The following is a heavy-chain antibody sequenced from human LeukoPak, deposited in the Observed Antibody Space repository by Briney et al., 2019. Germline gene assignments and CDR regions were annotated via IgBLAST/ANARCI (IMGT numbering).Heavy chain of an antibody. CDR1: GGSISSYY. Sequence: SETLSLTCTVSGGSISSYYWSWIRQPPGKGLEWIGYIYYSGSTYYNPSLKSRVTISVDTSKNQFSLKLSSVTAADTAVYYCARIVVVRVGSGWFDPWGQGTLVTVSS. V-gene: IGHV4-59*08. CDR3: ARIVVVRVGSGWFDP. D-gene: IGHD2-2*01. CDR2: IYYSGST. J-gene: IGHJ5*02.